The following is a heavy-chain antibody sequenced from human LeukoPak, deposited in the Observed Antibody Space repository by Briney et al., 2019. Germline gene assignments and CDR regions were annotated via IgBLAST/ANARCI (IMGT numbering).Heavy chain of an antibody. J-gene: IGHJ1*01. D-gene: IGHD5-24*01. Sequence: TSETLSLTCTVSGGSISNYYWSWIRQPPGKGLDWIGHIYYSGTTNYNPSLKSRVTISVDTSKNQLSLKLSSVTAADTAVYYCARGDIQQDGAEYFQHWGQGTLVTVSS. CDR1: GGSISNYY. CDR3: ARGDIQQDGAEYFQH. V-gene: IGHV4-59*01. CDR2: IYYSGTT.